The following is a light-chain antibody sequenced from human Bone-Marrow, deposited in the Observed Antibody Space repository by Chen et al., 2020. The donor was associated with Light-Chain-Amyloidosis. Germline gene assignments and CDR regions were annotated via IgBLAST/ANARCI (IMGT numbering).Light chain of an antibody. CDR2: DVT. J-gene: IGLJ3*02. CDR3: SSYTVSSTWV. Sequence: QSALTQPASVSGSPRQSITISGTGSRSDVGGYNFVSWYQQLPGKAPKLLIYDVTNRPSGVSYRFSGSKSGNTASLTVSGLQAEDEADYYCSSYTVSSTWVFGGGTKLTVL. V-gene: IGLV2-14*03. CDR1: RSDVGGYNF.